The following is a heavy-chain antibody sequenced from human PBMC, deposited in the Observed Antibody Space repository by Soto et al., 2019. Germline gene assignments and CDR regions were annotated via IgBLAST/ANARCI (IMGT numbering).Heavy chain of an antibody. D-gene: IGHD6-19*01. CDR3: ARAPEQRPIDY. V-gene: IGHV3-74*01. Sequence: EVQLVASGGGLVQPGGPLSLSCAASGFSISDYWMHWVRQAPGKRLLWVSRISVNGGSTTYAYSVRGRFIISSDNAKNTSYQQKDTLRAEDPAMYYCARAPEQRPIDYLGQGSLVNVFS. CDR2: ISVNGGST. CDR1: GFSISDYW. J-gene: IGHJ4*02.